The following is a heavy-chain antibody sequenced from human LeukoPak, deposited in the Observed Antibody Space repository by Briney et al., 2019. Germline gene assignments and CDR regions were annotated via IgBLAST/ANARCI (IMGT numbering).Heavy chain of an antibody. Sequence: PSETLSLTCAVYGGSFSGYYWSWIRQPPGKGLERIGEINHSGSTNYNPSLKSRVTISVDTSKNQFSLKLSSVTAADTAVYYCARANQQLDAFDIWGQGTMVTVSS. CDR3: ARANQQLDAFDI. CDR2: INHSGST. J-gene: IGHJ3*02. V-gene: IGHV4-34*01. CDR1: GGSFSGYY. D-gene: IGHD6-13*01.